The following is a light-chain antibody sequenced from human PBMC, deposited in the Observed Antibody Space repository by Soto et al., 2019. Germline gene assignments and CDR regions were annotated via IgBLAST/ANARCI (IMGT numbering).Light chain of an antibody. CDR3: TSYTGDDFTFV. CDR2: EVS. J-gene: IGLJ1*01. CDR1: SSDIGTYDY. V-gene: IGLV2-8*01. Sequence: QSVLTQPPCASLSLGQSVTISCTGTSSDIGTYDYVSWYQQHPGRAPKLIIFEVSKRPLGVPDRFSGSKSGNTASLIVSGLQPDDEAEYHCTSYTGDDFTFVFGTGTKVTVL.